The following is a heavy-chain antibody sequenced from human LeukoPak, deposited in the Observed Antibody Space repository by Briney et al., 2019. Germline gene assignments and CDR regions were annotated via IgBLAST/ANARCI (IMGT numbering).Heavy chain of an antibody. D-gene: IGHD5-24*01. Sequence: GESLKISCKGSGYSFTDYWIAWVRQMPGKGLEWVGIIYPGDPDARYSPSFQGQVTISADKPISTVYLQWSSLKASDTAIYYCARPQEMATITSLNYWGQGTLVTVSS. CDR3: ARPQEMATITSLNY. V-gene: IGHV5-51*01. CDR1: GYSFTDYW. J-gene: IGHJ4*02. CDR2: IYPGDPDA.